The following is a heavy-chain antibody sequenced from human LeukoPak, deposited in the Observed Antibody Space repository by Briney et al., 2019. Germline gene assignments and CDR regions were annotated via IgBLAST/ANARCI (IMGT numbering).Heavy chain of an antibody. CDR2: ISGSGASI. CDR3: AKEDCRGGSCYSGYFYHGMDV. CDR1: GFAFRSVA. J-gene: IGHJ6*02. V-gene: IGHV3-23*01. Sequence: GGSLRLSCAASGFAFRSVAMSWVRQTPGKGLEWVSTISGSGASIYYVDSVKGRFTISRDNSKNTLYLQMNSLRAEDTAVYYCAKEDCRGGSCYSGYFYHGMDVWGQGTTVTVSS. D-gene: IGHD2-15*01.